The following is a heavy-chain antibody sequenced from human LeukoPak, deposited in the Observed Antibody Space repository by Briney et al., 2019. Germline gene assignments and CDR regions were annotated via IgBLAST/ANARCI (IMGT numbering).Heavy chain of an antibody. D-gene: IGHD3-10*01. Sequence: PGGSLRLSCAASGFTFSNYAMHWVRQAPGKGLEWVAVISYDGNNKYYADSVKGRFTISRDNAKNSLYLQLNSLRAEDTAVYYCAREAPEQVRIAYFDYWGQGTLVTVSS. CDR2: ISYDGNNK. J-gene: IGHJ4*02. V-gene: IGHV3-30*04. CDR3: AREAPEQVRIAYFDY. CDR1: GFTFSNYA.